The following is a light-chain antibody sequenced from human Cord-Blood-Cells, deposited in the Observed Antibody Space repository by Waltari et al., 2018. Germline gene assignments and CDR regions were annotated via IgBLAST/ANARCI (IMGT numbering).Light chain of an antibody. V-gene: IGKV1-39*01. CDR3: EQSYSTPYT. CDR1: QRVSSY. CDR2: AAS. J-gene: IGKJ2*01. Sequence: DIQRTQSPSSLSASVAYRAAITLRTNQRVSSYLNWYQQKPGKAPKLLIYAASSLQSGVPSRFSGSGSGTDFTLNISSLQPEDFATYYCEQSYSTPYTFGQGTKLEIK.